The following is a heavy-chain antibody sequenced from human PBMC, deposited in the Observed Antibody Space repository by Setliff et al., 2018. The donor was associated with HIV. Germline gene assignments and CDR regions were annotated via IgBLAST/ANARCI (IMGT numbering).Heavy chain of an antibody. D-gene: IGHD6-13*01. CDR1: GGSISSYY. J-gene: IGHJ4*01. V-gene: IGHV4-4*07. CDR2: ISAAGTI. Sequence: KPSETLSLTCTVSGGSISSYYWSWIRQPAGKRLEFIGRISAAGTINYNLSLRSRVTLSVDTSENQFSLTVNSVTAADTAMYFCARDEGRATGSWWDQSASWYLDYWGHGILVTVSS. CDR3: ARDEGRATGSWWDQSASWYLDY.